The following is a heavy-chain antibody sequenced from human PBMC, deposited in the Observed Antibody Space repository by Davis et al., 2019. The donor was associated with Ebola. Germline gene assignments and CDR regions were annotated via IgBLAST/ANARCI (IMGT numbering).Heavy chain of an antibody. V-gene: IGHV3-30*02. J-gene: IGHJ6*04. CDR1: GFTFSSYG. CDR2: IWYDGSNK. CDR3: AKELYGSGSIDLYYYYYGMDV. D-gene: IGHD3-10*01. Sequence: GESLKISCATSGFTFSSYGMHWVRQAPGKGLEWVAFIWYDGSNKYYADSVKGRFTISRDNSKNTLYLQMNSLRAEDTAVYYCAKELYGSGSIDLYYYYYGMDVWGKGTTVTVSS.